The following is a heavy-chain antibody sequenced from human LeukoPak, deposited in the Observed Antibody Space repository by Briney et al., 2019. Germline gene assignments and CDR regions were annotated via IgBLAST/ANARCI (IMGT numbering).Heavy chain of an antibody. CDR3: AREPWVELGGYFDY. J-gene: IGHJ4*02. Sequence: GGSLRLSCAASGFTFSSYAMHWVRQAPGKGLEWVAVISYDGSNKYYADSVKGRFTISRDNSKNTLYLQMNSLRAEDTAVYYCAREPWVELGGYFDYWGQGTLVTVSS. V-gene: IGHV3-30-3*01. D-gene: IGHD1-7*01. CDR2: ISYDGSNK. CDR1: GFTFSSYA.